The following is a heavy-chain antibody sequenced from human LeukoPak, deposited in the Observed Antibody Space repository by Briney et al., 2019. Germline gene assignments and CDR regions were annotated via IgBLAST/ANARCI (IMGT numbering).Heavy chain of an antibody. CDR1: GFTFSSYS. CDR2: ISSSSSYI. D-gene: IGHD2-2*02. J-gene: IGHJ4*02. Sequence: GGSLRLSCAASGFTFSSYSMNWVRQAPGKGLEWVSSISSSSSYIYYADSVKGRFTISRDNAKNSLYLQMNSLRAENTAVYYCARDIRPAPAPIDYWGQGTLVTVSS. V-gene: IGHV3-21*01. CDR3: ARDIRPAPAPIDY.